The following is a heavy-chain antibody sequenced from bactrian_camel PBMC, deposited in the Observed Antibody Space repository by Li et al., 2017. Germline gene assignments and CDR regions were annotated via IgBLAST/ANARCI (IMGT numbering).Heavy chain of an antibody. Sequence: QLVESGGHLVQPGGSLRLSCAASGFTFSSYYMSWVRQAPGKGLEWVSSHDTGEYYSDSVKGRFTISRDNAKNTVYLQLISLKTEDTAVYYCARGSQWGQGTQVTVS. V-gene: IGHV3-2*01. J-gene: IGHJ4*01. D-gene: IGHD5*01. CDR2: HDTGE. CDR1: GFTFSSYY. CDR3: ARGSQ.